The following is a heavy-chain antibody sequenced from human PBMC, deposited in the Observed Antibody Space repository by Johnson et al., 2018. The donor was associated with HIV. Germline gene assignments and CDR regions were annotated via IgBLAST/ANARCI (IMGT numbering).Heavy chain of an antibody. CDR3: ALEAVRSTDAFDI. D-gene: IGHD3-10*01. CDR1: GFTFSNAW. CDR2: IRSDGTNK. Sequence: VQLVESGGGLVTPGGSLRLSCAASGFTFSNAWMSWVRQAPGKGLEWVAFIRSDGTNKYYVDSVKGRFTISRDNAKNSLYLQTNSLRAKDTAVYYCALEAVRSTDAFDIWCQGTMVIVSS. J-gene: IGHJ3*02. V-gene: IGHV3-7*03.